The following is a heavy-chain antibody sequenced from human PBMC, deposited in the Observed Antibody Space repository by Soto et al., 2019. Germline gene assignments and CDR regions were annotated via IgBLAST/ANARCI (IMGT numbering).Heavy chain of an antibody. Sequence: PSETLSLTCTVSGGPISSSSYYCGWIRQPPGKGLEWIGSIYYSGSTYYNPSLKSRVTISVDTSKNQFSLKLSSVTAADTAVYYCAGGIGITMIVVVITRDGAFDIWGQGTMVT. V-gene: IGHV4-39*01. CDR2: IYYSGST. CDR1: GGPISSSSYY. D-gene: IGHD3-22*01. CDR3: AGGIGITMIVVVITRDGAFDI. J-gene: IGHJ3*02.